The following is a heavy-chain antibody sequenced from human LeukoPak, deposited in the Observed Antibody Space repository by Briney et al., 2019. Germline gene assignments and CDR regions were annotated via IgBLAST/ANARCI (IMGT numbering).Heavy chain of an antibody. V-gene: IGHV3-23*01. J-gene: IGHJ4*02. Sequence: HAGGSLRLSGAASGFTFSSYAMSWVRQAPGKGLEWVSAISGSGGSTYYADSVKGRFTISRDNSKNTLYLLMNSLRAEDTAVYYCARRAAALGAFDYWGQGTLVTVSS. D-gene: IGHD6-13*01. CDR3: ARRAAALGAFDY. CDR2: ISGSGGST. CDR1: GFTFSSYA.